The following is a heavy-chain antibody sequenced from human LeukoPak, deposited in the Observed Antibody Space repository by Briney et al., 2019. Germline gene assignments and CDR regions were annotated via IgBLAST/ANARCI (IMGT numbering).Heavy chain of an antibody. CDR2: TYPGDSDT. Sequence: GESLKISCKGSGYSFTSYWIGWVRQMPGKGLEWMGITYPGDSDTRYSPSFQGQVTISADKSISTAYLQWSSLKASDTAMYYCARRRIAARPVLVDYFDYWGQGTLVTVSS. CDR1: GYSFTSYW. V-gene: IGHV5-51*01. CDR3: ARRRIAARPVLVDYFDY. D-gene: IGHD6-6*01. J-gene: IGHJ4*02.